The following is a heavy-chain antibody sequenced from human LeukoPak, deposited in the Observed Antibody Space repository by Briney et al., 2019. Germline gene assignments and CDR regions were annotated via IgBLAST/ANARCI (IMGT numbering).Heavy chain of an antibody. J-gene: IGHJ4*02. Sequence: TSDTLSLTCAVSGYSISSNNWWGWIRPPPGEGLEWIGYIYYSGTTYYNPSLKSRVTMSIDTSKNQLPLKVSSVTAVDTALYYCARHYCSTTSCYVDYWGQGTLVTVSS. CDR3: ARHYCSTTSCYVDY. D-gene: IGHD2-2*01. CDR1: GYSISSNNW. V-gene: IGHV4-28*01. CDR2: IYYSGTT.